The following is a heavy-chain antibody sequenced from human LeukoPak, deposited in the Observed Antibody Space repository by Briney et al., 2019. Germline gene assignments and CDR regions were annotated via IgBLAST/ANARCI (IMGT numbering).Heavy chain of an antibody. CDR2: IYYSGNT. D-gene: IGHD1-1*01. V-gene: IGHV4-59*08. J-gene: IGHJ6*02. Sequence: PSETLSLTCSVSGGSISNYYWTWIRQPPGKGLEWIGYIYYSGNTNYNPSLKSRVTISLDTSRNQLSLKLTSVTAADTAVYYCARCSRGTSVGMDVWGQGTTVTVSS. CDR1: GGSISNYY. CDR3: ARCSRGTSVGMDV.